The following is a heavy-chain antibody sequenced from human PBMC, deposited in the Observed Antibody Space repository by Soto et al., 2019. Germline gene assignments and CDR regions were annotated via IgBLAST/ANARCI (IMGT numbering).Heavy chain of an antibody. Sequence: GGSLRLSCAASGFTFSSYWMSWVRQAPGKGLEWVANIKQDVSEKYYVDSVKGRFTISRDNAKNSLYLQMNSLRAEDTAVYYCARGPDIVVVTATYYYGMDVWGQGTTVTVSS. D-gene: IGHD2-21*02. CDR3: ARGPDIVVVTATYYYGMDV. CDR2: IKQDVSEK. CDR1: GFTFSSYW. J-gene: IGHJ6*02. V-gene: IGHV3-7*01.